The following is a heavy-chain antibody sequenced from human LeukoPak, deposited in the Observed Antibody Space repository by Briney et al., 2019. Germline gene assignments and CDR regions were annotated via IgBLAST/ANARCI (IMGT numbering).Heavy chain of an antibody. J-gene: IGHJ4*02. D-gene: IGHD6-6*01. V-gene: IGHV1-2*02. Sequence: ASVKVSCKASGYTFTGYYMHWVRQAPGQGLEWMGWINPNSGGTNYAQKFQGRVTMTRDTSISTAYMELSRLRSEDTAVYYCARGRIAARPILFLIDEGDDYWGQGTLVTVSS. CDR1: GYTFTGYY. CDR2: INPNSGGT. CDR3: ARGRIAARPILFLIDEGDDY.